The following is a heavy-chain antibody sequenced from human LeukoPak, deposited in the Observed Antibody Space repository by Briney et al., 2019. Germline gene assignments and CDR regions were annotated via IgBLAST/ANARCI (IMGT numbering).Heavy chain of an antibody. Sequence: GRSLRLSCAASGFTFSDYGMHWARLAPGTGLEWVAHISHDGSSQNYADSVQGRFTISRDNSKNTVDLQMNSLRAEDTAVYYCAKDGPLPYTSTSFGRHFLEYWGQGTLVTVSS. CDR1: GFTFSDYG. CDR2: ISHDGSSQ. CDR3: AKDGPLPYTSTSFGRHFLEY. D-gene: IGHD6-13*01. J-gene: IGHJ4*02. V-gene: IGHV3-30*18.